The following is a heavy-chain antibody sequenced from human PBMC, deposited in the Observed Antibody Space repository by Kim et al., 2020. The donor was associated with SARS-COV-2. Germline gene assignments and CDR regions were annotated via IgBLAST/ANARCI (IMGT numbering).Heavy chain of an antibody. CDR3: ARDLSGGYVGPFDY. CDR1: GFTFSSYA. D-gene: IGHD5-12*01. V-gene: IGHV3-30-3*01. CDR2: ISYDGSNK. J-gene: IGHJ4*02. Sequence: GGSLRLSCAASGFTFSSYAMHWVRQAPGKWLEWVAVISYDGSNKYYADSVKGRFTISRDNSKNTLYLQMNSLRAEDTAVYYCARDLSGGYVGPFDYWGQGTLVTVSS.